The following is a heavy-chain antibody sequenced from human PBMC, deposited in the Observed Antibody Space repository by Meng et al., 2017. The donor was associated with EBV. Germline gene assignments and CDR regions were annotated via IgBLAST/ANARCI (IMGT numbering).Heavy chain of an antibody. Sequence: VKLVSSGAEWKRPGASVKVSCKASGYTFRNYAINWMRQVPGQRLEWMGLINTYSGKATFAQGFTGRFVFSLDTPVTTAHLQISGLKTEDSAVYYCARGVEENGSHYPFDSWGQGTLVTVSS. J-gene: IGHJ4*02. D-gene: IGHD1-1*01. CDR3: ARGVEENGSHYPFDS. V-gene: IGHV7-4-1*02. CDR2: INTYSGKA. CDR1: GYTFRNYA.